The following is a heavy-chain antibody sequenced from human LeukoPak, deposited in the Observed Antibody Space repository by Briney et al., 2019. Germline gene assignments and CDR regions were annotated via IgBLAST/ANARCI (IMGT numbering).Heavy chain of an antibody. V-gene: IGHV3-48*01. Sequence: PGGSLRLSCAASGFTFSSYRMIWVRQAPGKGLEWVSYISSSVTTISYADSVKGRFTISRDNSKNTLYLQMNSLRAEDTAVYYCARDLTGTTGRLEYYGMDVWGKGTTVTVSS. CDR1: GFTFSSYR. CDR2: ISSSVTTI. D-gene: IGHD1-20*01. CDR3: ARDLTGTTGRLEYYGMDV. J-gene: IGHJ6*04.